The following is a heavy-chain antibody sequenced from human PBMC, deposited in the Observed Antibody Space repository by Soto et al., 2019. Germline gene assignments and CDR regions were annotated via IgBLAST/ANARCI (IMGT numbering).Heavy chain of an antibody. Sequence: QVQMGQSGAEVKKPGSSVKVSCKSSGGTFSSYAISWLRQSTGQGLEWMGGIIPIFGTANYAQKFQGRVTITADESTSTAYMELSSLRSEDTAVYYCAREGRYLAAAGLPYFDYWGQGTLVTVSS. CDR1: GGTFSSYA. V-gene: IGHV1-69*01. CDR3: AREGRYLAAAGLPYFDY. CDR2: IIPIFGTA. J-gene: IGHJ4*02. D-gene: IGHD6-13*01.